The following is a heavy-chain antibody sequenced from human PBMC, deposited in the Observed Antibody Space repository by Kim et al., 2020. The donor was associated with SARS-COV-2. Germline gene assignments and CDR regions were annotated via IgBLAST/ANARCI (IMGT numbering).Heavy chain of an antibody. V-gene: IGHV1-2*04. D-gene: IGHD6-13*01. CDR3: ARYPVAAAGTLGFDP. CDR2: INPNSGGT. CDR1: GYTFTGYY. J-gene: IGHJ5*02. Sequence: ASVKVSCKASGYTFTGYYMHWVRQAPGQGLEWMGCINPNSGGTNYAQKFQGWVTMTRDTSISTAYMELSRLRSDDTAVYYCARYPVAAAGTLGFDPWGQGTLVTVSS.